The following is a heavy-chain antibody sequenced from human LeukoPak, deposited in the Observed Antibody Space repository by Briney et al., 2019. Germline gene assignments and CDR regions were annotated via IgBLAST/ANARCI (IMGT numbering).Heavy chain of an antibody. Sequence: PGGSLRLSCAASGFAFSSYSMNWVRQAPGKGLEWVSYISSSSSTIYYADSVKGRFTISRDNAKNSAYLQMNSLRAEDTAVYYCAREEGNYAFEYWGQGTLVTVSS. J-gene: IGHJ4*02. CDR3: AREEGNYAFEY. V-gene: IGHV3-48*04. D-gene: IGHD2-2*01. CDR2: ISSSSSTI. CDR1: GFAFSSYS.